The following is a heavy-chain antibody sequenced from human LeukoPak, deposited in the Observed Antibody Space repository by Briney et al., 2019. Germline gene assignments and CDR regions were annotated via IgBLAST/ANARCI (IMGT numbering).Heavy chain of an antibody. D-gene: IGHD1-1*01. CDR1: GFIFSNYW. J-gene: IGHJ4*02. CDR2: IKQDGSNK. V-gene: IGHV3-7*02. CDR3: SRGGTDDPFNY. Sequence: AGGSLRLSCATSGFIFSNYWMSWVRQAPGKGLEWVANIKQDGSNKYYVDSVKGRFTISRDNAKNSLYLQMNSLRAGDTAVYYCSRGGTDDPFNYWGQGTLVTVSS.